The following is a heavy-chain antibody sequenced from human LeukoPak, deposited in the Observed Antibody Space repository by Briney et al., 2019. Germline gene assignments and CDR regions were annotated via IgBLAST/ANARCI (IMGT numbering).Heavy chain of an antibody. CDR3: AKDLAFRYSGSQSGY. CDR2: ISGSGGST. J-gene: IGHJ4*02. Sequence: GGSLRLSCAASGFTFSSYAMSWVRQAPGKGLEWVSAISGSGGSTYYADSVKGRFTISRDNSKNTLYLQMNSLRAEDTAVYYCAKDLAFRYSGSQSGYWGQGTLVTVSS. D-gene: IGHD1-26*01. V-gene: IGHV3-23*01. CDR1: GFTFSSYA.